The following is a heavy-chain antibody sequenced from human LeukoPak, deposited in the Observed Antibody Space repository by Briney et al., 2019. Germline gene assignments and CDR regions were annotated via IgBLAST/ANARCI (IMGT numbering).Heavy chain of an antibody. CDR3: AKDQWDGYRYFDY. J-gene: IGHJ4*02. Sequence: GGSLRLSCAASGFTFSSYAMSWVRQAPGKGLEWVSAISASGGSTYYADSVKGRFTISRDTPKNTLYLQMNSLTAEDTAVYYCAKDQWDGYRYFDYWGQGTLVTVSS. CDR2: ISASGGST. D-gene: IGHD5-24*01. V-gene: IGHV3-23*01. CDR1: GFTFSSYA.